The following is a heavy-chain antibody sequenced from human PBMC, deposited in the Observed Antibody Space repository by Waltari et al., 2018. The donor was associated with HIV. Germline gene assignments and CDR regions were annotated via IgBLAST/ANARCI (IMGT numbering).Heavy chain of an antibody. D-gene: IGHD2-2*01. CDR3: TRASAADLDF. V-gene: IGHV3-30-3*01. CDR2: ISDDGTNK. Sequence: TFSSYAMHWVRQAPGEVLEWLAVISDDGTNKYYADSVKDRFIIYRDNSQNTLYLQMFSLRPEDTAVYYCTRASAADLDFWGQGTLVTVSS. CDR1: TFSSYA. J-gene: IGHJ4*02.